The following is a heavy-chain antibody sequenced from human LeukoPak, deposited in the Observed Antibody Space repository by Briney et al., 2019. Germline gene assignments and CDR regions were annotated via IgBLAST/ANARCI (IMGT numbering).Heavy chain of an antibody. V-gene: IGHV3-9*01. D-gene: IGHD3-3*01. CDR3: VKGFWSGHDAFDI. Sequence: GGSLRLSCAASGFTFDDYAMHWVRQAPGKGLEWVSGISWNSGSIGYADSVKGRFTISRDNAKNSLYLQMNSLRAEDTALYYCVKGFWSGHDAFDIWGQGTMVTVSS. J-gene: IGHJ3*02. CDR1: GFTFDDYA. CDR2: ISWNSGSI.